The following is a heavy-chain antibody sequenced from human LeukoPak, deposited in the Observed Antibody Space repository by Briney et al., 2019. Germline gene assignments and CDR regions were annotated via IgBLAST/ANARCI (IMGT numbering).Heavy chain of an antibody. CDR2: INTDMSST. D-gene: IGHD2-15*01. CDR3: ARDLSHCSGGSRYSAHFDY. CDR1: GFTFSDYW. V-gene: IGHV3-74*01. Sequence: GGSLRLSCAASGFTFSDYWMHWVRQAPGKGLVWVSRINTDMSSTIYTDSVKGRFTTSRDNARNTLYLQMNSLRAEDTAVYYCARDLSHCSGGSRYSAHFDYWGQGTLVTVSS. J-gene: IGHJ4*02.